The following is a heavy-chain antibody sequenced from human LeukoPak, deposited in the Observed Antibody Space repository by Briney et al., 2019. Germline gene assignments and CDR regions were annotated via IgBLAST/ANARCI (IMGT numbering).Heavy chain of an antibody. CDR3: ARDSCSSTSCRRKFDN. J-gene: IGHJ4*02. Sequence: SETLSLTCAVYGGSFSGYYWSWIRQPPGKGLEWIGEINHSGSTNYNPSLKSRVTISVETSKIQFSLKLSSVTAADSAVYYCARDSCSSTSCRRKFDNWGQGTLVTVSS. CDR1: GGSFSGYY. CDR2: INHSGST. D-gene: IGHD2-2*01. V-gene: IGHV4-34*01.